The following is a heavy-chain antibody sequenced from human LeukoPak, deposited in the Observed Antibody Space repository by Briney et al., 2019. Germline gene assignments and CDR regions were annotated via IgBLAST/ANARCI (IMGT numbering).Heavy chain of an antibody. CDR2: ISYDGSNK. J-gene: IGHJ4*02. CDR1: GFTFSSYG. V-gene: IGHV3-30*03. Sequence: GGSLRLSCAASGFTFSSYGMHWVRQAPGKGLEWVAVISYDGSNKYYADSVKGRFTISRDNAKNSLYLQMNSLRAEDTAVYYCASSLLTVTTDYWGQGTLVTVSS. D-gene: IGHD4-11*01. CDR3: ASSLLTVTTDY.